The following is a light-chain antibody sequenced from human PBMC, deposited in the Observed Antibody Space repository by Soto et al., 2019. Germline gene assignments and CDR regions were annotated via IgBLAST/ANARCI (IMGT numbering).Light chain of an antibody. J-gene: IGKJ1*01. CDR1: QRISNN. CDR2: GAS. CDR3: QQYGSSPWM. V-gene: IGKV3-20*01. Sequence: EVVMTQSPATLSVSPGERVTLSCRASQRISNNVAWYQQRPGQTPRLLIYGASNRAAGIPDRFSGSGSGTDFTLTISRLEPEDFAVYYCQQYGSSPWMFGQGTKVDIK.